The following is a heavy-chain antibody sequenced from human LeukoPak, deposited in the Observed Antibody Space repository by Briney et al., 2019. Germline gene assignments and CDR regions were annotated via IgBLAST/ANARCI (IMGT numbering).Heavy chain of an antibody. CDR2: INHRGST. Sequence: SETLSLTRAVYGGSLSCYYWRWIRQPPWKGVEWIGEINHRGSTNYNPPLKSRVTISVDTSKNQLSLKLSSVTAADTAVYYCARGRGVAAKDYWGQGTLVTVSS. CDR1: GGSLSCYY. J-gene: IGHJ4*02. V-gene: IGHV4-34*01. D-gene: IGHD3-10*01. CDR3: ARGRGVAAKDY.